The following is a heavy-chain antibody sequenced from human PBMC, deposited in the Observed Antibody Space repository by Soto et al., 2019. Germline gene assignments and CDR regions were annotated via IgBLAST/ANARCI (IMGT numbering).Heavy chain of an antibody. CDR1: GGSISSSSYY. D-gene: IGHD6-13*01. J-gene: IGHJ5*02. Sequence: SETLSLTCTVSGGSISSSSYYWGWIRQPPGKGLEWIGSIYYSGSTYYNPSLKSRVTISVDTSKNQFSLKLSSVTAADTAVYYCSRGGSGWYGEWFDPWGQGTLVTVSS. V-gene: IGHV4-39*01. CDR2: IYYSGST. CDR3: SRGGSGWYGEWFDP.